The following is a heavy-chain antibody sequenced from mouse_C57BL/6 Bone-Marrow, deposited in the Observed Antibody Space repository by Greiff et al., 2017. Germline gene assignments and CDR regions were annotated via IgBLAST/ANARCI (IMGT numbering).Heavy chain of an antibody. CDR1: GFTFSDYG. CDR2: ISSGSSTI. D-gene: IGHD2-2*01. J-gene: IGHJ3*01. Sequence: EVQVVESGGGLVKPGGSLKLSCAASGFTFSDYGMHWVRQAPEKGLEWVAYISSGSSTIYYADTVKGRFTISRDNAKNTLFLQMTSLRSEDTARYYCARGWLPAWFAYWGQGTLVTVSA. CDR3: ARGWLPAWFAY. V-gene: IGHV5-17*01.